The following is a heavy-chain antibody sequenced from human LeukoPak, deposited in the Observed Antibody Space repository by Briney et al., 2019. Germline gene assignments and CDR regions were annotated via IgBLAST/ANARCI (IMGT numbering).Heavy chain of an antibody. CDR2: IHPNSDDT. CDR1: GYTFSDYY. Sequence: ASVKVSCKASGYTFSDYYIHWVRQAPGQGLEWMGSIHPNSDDTNYSQKFQGRVTMTRDTSMKTAYIELSRLTSDDTPVYYCARDSSGPLNWFDPWGQGTLVTVSS. V-gene: IGHV1-2*02. J-gene: IGHJ5*02. CDR3: ARDSSGPLNWFDP. D-gene: IGHD6-25*01.